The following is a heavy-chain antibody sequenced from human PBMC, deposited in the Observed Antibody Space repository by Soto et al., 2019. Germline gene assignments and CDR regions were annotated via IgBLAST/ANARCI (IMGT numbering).Heavy chain of an antibody. CDR3: ARDRIYYYGKDV. J-gene: IGHJ6*02. CDR1: GGSYSGYY. V-gene: IGHV4-34*01. CDR2: INHSGST. Sequence: SHTLSHTCAVYGGSYSGYYWSWNRQPPGEGLEWSGEINHSGSTNYNPSLKSRVTIPVITSKNQFSLKRSSVTSADTAGYYCARDRIYYYGKDVWGQGTTVTVSS.